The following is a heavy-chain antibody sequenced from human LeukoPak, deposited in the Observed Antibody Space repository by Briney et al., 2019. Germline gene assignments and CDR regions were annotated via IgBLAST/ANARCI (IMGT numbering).Heavy chain of an antibody. D-gene: IGHD1-26*01. J-gene: IGHJ4*02. CDR2: IKHSGST. CDR1: GGSFSVYY. V-gene: IGHV4-34*01. Sequence: SETLSLTCAVYGGSFSVYYWSWIRQPPGKGLEWIGEIKHSGSTNYNPSLKSRVTISVDTSKNQLSLKLSSVTAADTAVYYCARSGSYGVIDYWGQGTLVTVSS. CDR3: ARSGSYGVIDY.